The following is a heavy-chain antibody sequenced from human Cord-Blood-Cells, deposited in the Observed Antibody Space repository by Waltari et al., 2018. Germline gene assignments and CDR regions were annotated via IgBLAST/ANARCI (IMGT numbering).Heavy chain of an antibody. CDR1: GGSFSGYY. D-gene: IGHD2-21*02. J-gene: IGHJ6*02. CDR2: INHSGST. V-gene: IGHV4-34*01. Sequence: QVQLQQWGAGLLKPSETLSLTCAVYGGSFSGYYWSWIRQPPGKGLEWIGEINHSGSTNSNPPLKSRVTISVDTSKNQFSLKLSSVTAADTAVYYCARGAKIVVVTRGPHYGMDVWGQGTTVTVSS. CDR3: ARGAKIVVVTRGPHYGMDV.